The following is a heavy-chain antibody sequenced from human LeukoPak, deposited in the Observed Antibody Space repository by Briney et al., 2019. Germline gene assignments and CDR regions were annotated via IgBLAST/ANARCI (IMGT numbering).Heavy chain of an antibody. V-gene: IGHV3-52*01. Sequence: GGSLRLSCAASGFTFSNSWMHWVCQAPEKGREWVADIKCDGREKCYVDSVKGRLTISRDNAKNSLYLQVNSLRAEDMTVYYCVRGVGSSTSCYVWAFDIWGQGTMVTVSS. J-gene: IGHJ3*02. CDR3: VRGVGSSTSCYVWAFDI. D-gene: IGHD2-2*01. CDR1: GFTFSNSW. CDR2: IKCDGREK.